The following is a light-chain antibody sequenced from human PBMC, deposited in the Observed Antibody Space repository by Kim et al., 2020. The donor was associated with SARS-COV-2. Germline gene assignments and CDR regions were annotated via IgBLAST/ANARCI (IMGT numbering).Light chain of an antibody. Sequence: GQRGTIACSGSGSNIGSKTVNWYQQVPGTAPKLLIYNNDRRPSGVPDRFSGSKSGTSASLAISGLQTDDDANYFCAAWDDSLNGPLFGGGTRQTVL. CDR3: AAWDDSLNGPL. V-gene: IGLV1-44*01. J-gene: IGLJ3*02. CDR1: GSNIGSKT. CDR2: NND.